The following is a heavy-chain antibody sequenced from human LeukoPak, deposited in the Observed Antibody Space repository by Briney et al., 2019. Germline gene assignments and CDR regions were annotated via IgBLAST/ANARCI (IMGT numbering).Heavy chain of an antibody. CDR2: INHSGST. Sequence: SETLSLTCAVYGGSFSGYYWSWIRQPPGKGLEWIGEINHSGSTNYNPSLKSRVTISVDTSKNQFSLKLSSVTAADTAVYYCARGYCSGGSCQIDYWGQGTLVTVSS. J-gene: IGHJ4*02. V-gene: IGHV4-34*01. CDR3: ARGYCSGGSCQIDY. D-gene: IGHD2-15*01. CDR1: GGSFSGYY.